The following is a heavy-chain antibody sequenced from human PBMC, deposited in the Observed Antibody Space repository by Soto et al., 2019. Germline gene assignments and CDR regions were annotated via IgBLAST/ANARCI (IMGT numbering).Heavy chain of an antibody. CDR2: ISSSSSYT. D-gene: IGHD3-22*01. Sequence: GSLRLSCAASGFTFSDYYMSWIRQAPGKGLEWVSYISSSSSYTNYADSVKGRFTISRDNAKNSLYLQMNSLRAEDTAVYYCASLFSDSSGYRRYFQHWGQGTLGTVSS. V-gene: IGHV3-11*06. CDR3: ASLFSDSSGYRRYFQH. CDR1: GFTFSDYY. J-gene: IGHJ1*01.